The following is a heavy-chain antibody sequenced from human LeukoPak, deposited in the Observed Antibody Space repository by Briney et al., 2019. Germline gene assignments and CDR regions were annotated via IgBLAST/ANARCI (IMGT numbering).Heavy chain of an antibody. Sequence: SQTLSLTCTVSGGSISSGGYYWSWIRQHPGKGLEWIGYIYYSGSTYYNPSLKSRVTISVDTSKNQFSLKLSSVTAVDTAVYYCARGRRYYGSRSTFYFDYWGQGTLVTVSS. D-gene: IGHD3-10*01. J-gene: IGHJ4*02. CDR3: ARGRRYYGSRSTFYFDY. CDR1: GGSISSGGYY. CDR2: IYYSGST. V-gene: IGHV4-31*03.